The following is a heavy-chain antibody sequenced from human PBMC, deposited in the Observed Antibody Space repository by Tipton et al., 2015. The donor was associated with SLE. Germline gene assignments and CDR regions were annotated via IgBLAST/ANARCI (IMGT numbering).Heavy chain of an antibody. J-gene: IGHJ4*02. CDR1: GFIFSSYG. Sequence: GSLRLSCAASGFIFSSYGMHWVRQAPGKGLEWVAFIRYVGSNTLYADSVKGRFTISRDNSKNMLYLEMSSLRAEDTAIYYCARVSGLGNYAHADSWGQGTLITVSS. CDR3: ARVSGLGNYAHADS. CDR2: IRYVGSNT. V-gene: IGHV3-30*02. D-gene: IGHD3-16*01.